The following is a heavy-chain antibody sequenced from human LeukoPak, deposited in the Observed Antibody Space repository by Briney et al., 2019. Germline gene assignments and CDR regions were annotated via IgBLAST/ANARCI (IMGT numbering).Heavy chain of an antibody. J-gene: IGHJ4*02. Sequence: PSETLSLTCNVSGASLSSYYWSWIRQPPGKGLEWIGYIYYSGSTNYNPSLKSRVTISVDTSKNQFSLKLSSVTAADTAVYYCARSGYSYGGNYFDYWGQGTLVTVSS. V-gene: IGHV4-59*01. CDR3: ARSGYSYGGNYFDY. CDR1: GASLSSYY. D-gene: IGHD5-18*01. CDR2: IYYSGST.